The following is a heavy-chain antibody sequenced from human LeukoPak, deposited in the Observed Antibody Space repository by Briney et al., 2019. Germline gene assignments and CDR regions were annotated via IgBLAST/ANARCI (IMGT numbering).Heavy chain of an antibody. CDR2: IHYTENT. V-gene: IGHV4-59*01. D-gene: IGHD6-13*01. CDR1: GGSISTFY. CDR3: ARTGYSSSWFDY. Sequence: SETLSLTCTVSGGSISTFYWSWIRQSPGKGLEWIGYIHYTENTNYNPSLKSRVTISVDTSKNQFSLKLSSVTAADTAVYYCARTGYSSSWFDYWGQGTLVTVSS. J-gene: IGHJ4*02.